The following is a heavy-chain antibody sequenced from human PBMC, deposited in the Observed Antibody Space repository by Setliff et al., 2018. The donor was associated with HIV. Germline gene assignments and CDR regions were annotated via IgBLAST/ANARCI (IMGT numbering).Heavy chain of an antibody. Sequence: SETLSLTCAVSGGSIMTGDWWSWIRQPPGKGLEWIGYIYYSGSTNYNPSLKSRVTISVDTSKNQFSLKLSSVTAADTAVYYCARTRYYYDSSSYYFQYYYYMDVWGKGTTVTVSS. D-gene: IGHD3-22*01. CDR1: GGSIMTGDW. J-gene: IGHJ6*03. V-gene: IGHV4-59*01. CDR2: IYYSGST. CDR3: ARTRYYYDSSSYYFQYYYYMDV.